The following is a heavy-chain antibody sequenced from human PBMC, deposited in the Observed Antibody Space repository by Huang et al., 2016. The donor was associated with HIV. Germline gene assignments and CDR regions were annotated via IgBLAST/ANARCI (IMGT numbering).Heavy chain of an antibody. CDR3: ARHDGARPGWVDN. Sequence: EVQLVQSGAEVKKPGESLKISCKGSGYMFTKYWIGWVRQMPGKGLEGMGIIYPGDSETRYSPSFQGQVTISADKSITTAYLQWSSLKASDTAIYYCARHDGARPGWVDNWGQGTLVTVSS. CDR2: IYPGDSET. CDR1: GYMFTKYW. D-gene: IGHD4-17*01. J-gene: IGHJ5*02. V-gene: IGHV5-51*01.